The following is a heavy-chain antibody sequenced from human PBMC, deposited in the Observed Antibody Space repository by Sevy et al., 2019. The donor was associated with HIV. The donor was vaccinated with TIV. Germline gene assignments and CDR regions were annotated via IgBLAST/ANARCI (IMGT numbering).Heavy chain of an antibody. Sequence: SETLSLTCAVYGGSFSAYYWSWIRQAPGHGLEWIGDINHSGSANYNPSLKSRVTISVDTTKSQFSLKLSSVTAADTAVYYCARPGGDLWGRGTLVTVSS. D-gene: IGHD3-16*01. J-gene: IGHJ4*02. V-gene: IGHV4-34*01. CDR2: INHSGSA. CDR1: GGSFSAYY. CDR3: ARPGGDL.